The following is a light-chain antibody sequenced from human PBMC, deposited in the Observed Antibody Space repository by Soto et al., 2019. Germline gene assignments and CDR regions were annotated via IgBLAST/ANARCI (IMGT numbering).Light chain of an antibody. CDR1: SSNIGAGYD. CDR2: GNS. V-gene: IGLV1-40*01. J-gene: IGLJ3*02. CDR3: QSYDSSLSGWV. Sequence: QSVLTQPPSVSGAPGQRVTISCTGSSSNIGAGYDVHWYQQLPGTSPKLLIYGNSNRPSGVPDRFSGSKSGTSASLAITGLQAEDEADYYCQSYDSSLSGWVFRGGTKLTLL.